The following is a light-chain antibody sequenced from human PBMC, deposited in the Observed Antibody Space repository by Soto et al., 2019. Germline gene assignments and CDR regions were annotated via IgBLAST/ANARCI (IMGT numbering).Light chain of an antibody. CDR1: QSVTSS. V-gene: IGKV3-11*01. J-gene: IGKJ1*01. CDR2: DVS. CDR3: QHYKSYPWT. Sequence: EIVLTQSPATLSLSPGDRATLSCRASQSVTSSLAWFQQKPGQAPRLLIYDVSRRATAIPARFSGSGSGTDFTLTISSLQPDDFATYYCQHYKSYPWTFGQGTKVEIK.